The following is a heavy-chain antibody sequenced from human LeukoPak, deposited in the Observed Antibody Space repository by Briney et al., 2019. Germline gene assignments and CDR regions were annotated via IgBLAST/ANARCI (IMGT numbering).Heavy chain of an antibody. Sequence: PSETLSLTCTVSNGSMTSDSYYWAWVRQPPGKGLEWIGTIFYSGKTYYSASLKSRVTVSLDTSRKNFSLRLSSVTAADTAVYYCARHDCSGTNCSLRYWGQGTLVTVSS. V-gene: IGHV4-39*01. CDR1: NGSMTSDSYY. J-gene: IGHJ4*02. CDR3: ARHDCSGTNCSLRY. D-gene: IGHD2-2*01. CDR2: IFYSGKT.